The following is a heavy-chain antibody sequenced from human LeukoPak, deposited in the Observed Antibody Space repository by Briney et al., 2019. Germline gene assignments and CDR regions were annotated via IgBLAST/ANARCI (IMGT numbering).Heavy chain of an antibody. D-gene: IGHD3-10*01. CDR2: IYSGGST. J-gene: IGHJ6*03. V-gene: IGHV3-53*01. Sequence: PGGSLRLSCAASGFTVSSNYMSWVRQAPGKGLEWGSVIYSGGSTYYADSVKGRFTISRDNSKNTLYLQMNSLRAEDTAVYYCARSHYYGSGSYSFYMDVWGKGTTVTVSS. CDR3: ARSHYYGSGSYSFYMDV. CDR1: GFTVSSNY.